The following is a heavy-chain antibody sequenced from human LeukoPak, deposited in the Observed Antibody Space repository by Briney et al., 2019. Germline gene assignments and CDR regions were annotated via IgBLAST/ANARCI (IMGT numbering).Heavy chain of an antibody. V-gene: IGHV1-18*01. J-gene: IGHJ4*02. Sequence: ASVKVSCKTSGYTFTSYAVSWVRQAPGQGLEWMGWISGYNGNTIYAQKFQGRVNLTRDPSTGTVYMEVRSLTSDDTAVYYCARNAGLRKTYSDNWGQGTVVTVSS. CDR1: GYTFTSYA. D-gene: IGHD4-17*01. CDR3: ARNAGLRKTYSDN. CDR2: ISGYNGNT.